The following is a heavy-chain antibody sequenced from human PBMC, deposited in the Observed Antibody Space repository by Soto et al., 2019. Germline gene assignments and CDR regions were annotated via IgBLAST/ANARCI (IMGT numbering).Heavy chain of an antibody. D-gene: IGHD1-1*01. CDR3: AGGIDWSYDYYYGMDV. Sequence: PSDTLSLTCTVSGGSVRSDKYFWSWLRQPPGKGLEWIGYIYYSGSTYYNPSLERRVTISVDTSKNQFSLKLSSVTAADTAVYYCAGGIDWSYDYYYGMDVWGQGTTVTVSS. CDR2: IYYSGST. CDR1: GGSVRSDKYF. V-gene: IGHV4-61*01. J-gene: IGHJ6*02.